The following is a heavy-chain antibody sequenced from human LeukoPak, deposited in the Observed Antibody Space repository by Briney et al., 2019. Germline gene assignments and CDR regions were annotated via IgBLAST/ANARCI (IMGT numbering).Heavy chain of an antibody. CDR3: ATGGRDSSGYYLDAFDI. J-gene: IGHJ3*02. D-gene: IGHD3-22*01. CDR2: IIPIFGTA. CDR1: GGTFSSCA. V-gene: IGHV1-69*05. Sequence: SVKVSCKASGGTFSSCAISWVRQAPGQGLEWMGGIIPIFGTANYAQKFQGRVTITTDESTSTAYMELSSLRSEDTAVYYCATGGRDSSGYYLDAFDIWGQGTMVTVSS.